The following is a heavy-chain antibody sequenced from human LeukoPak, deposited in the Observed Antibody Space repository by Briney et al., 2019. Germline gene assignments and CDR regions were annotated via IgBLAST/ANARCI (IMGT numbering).Heavy chain of an antibody. Sequence: SVNVSCKASGYKYVDDYMHWVRQAPGQGRECLGWINPDTGFTNYAQKFQGRVTLTRDTSISTAYMEFRSLRSDDTAVYYWVPTPEAYTSNWNVWGRGTLGTVSS. J-gene: IGHJ4*02. D-gene: IGHD1-20*01. V-gene: IGHV1-2*02. CDR3: VPTPEAYTSNWNV. CDR2: INPDTGFT. CDR1: GYKYVDDY.